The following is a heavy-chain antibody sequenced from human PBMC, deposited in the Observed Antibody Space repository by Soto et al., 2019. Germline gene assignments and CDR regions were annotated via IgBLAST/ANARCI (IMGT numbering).Heavy chain of an antibody. CDR2: ISGSGGTI. V-gene: IGHV3-23*01. CDR1: GLTFSSYA. CDR3: ARDPLVEVWGFDY. D-gene: IGHD3-16*01. Sequence: GGSLRLSCAASGLTFSSYAMSWVRQAPGKGLEWVSAISGSGGTIYYADSVKGRFTISRDNAKNSLYLQMNSLRDEDTAVYYCARDPLVEVWGFDYWGQGTLVTVSS. J-gene: IGHJ4*02.